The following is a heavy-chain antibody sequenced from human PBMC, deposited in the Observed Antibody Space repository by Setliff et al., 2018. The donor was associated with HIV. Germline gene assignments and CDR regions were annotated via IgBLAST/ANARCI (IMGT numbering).Heavy chain of an antibody. V-gene: IGHV4-38-2*02. J-gene: IGHJ3*02. CDR1: GYSISSGYY. CDR2: VSHTGST. CDR3: ARQSGYTRGWDIFGVVAGSFDI. Sequence: KPSETLSLTCTVSGYSISSGYYWRWIRQPPGKGLEWIGDVSHTGSTNYNPSLKSRITISADTPKNQFSLKLSSVTAADTAVYYCARQSGYTRGWDIFGVVAGSFDIWGLGTMVTVSS. D-gene: IGHD3-3*01.